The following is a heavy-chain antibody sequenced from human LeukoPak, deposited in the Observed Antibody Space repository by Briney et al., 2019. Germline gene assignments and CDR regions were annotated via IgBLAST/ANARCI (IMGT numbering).Heavy chain of an antibody. J-gene: IGHJ4*02. CDR3: ARVRWGGLYYFDY. D-gene: IGHD3-16*01. CDR1: GFTFSSYW. V-gene: IGHV3-74*01. CDR2: INDDGRST. Sequence: GGSLRLSCAASGFTFSSYWMHWVRQAPGKGLVGVSRINDDGRSTNYADSVKGRFTISRDNAKNTLYLLINSLRAEDTAVYYCARVRWGGLYYFDYWGQRTLVTVSS.